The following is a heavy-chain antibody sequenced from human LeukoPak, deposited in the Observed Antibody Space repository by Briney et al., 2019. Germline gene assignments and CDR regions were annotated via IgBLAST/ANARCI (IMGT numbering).Heavy chain of an antibody. D-gene: IGHD5-18*01. J-gene: IGHJ4*02. CDR1: GFTFTSSA. CDR2: IVVGSGNT. Sequence: GASVKVSCKASGFTFTSSAVQWVRQARGQRLEWIGWIVVGSGNTNYAQKFQERVTITRDMSTSTAYMELSSLRPEDTAVYYCAAAHSYELADYWGQGTLVTVSS. V-gene: IGHV1-58*01. CDR3: AAAHSYELADY.